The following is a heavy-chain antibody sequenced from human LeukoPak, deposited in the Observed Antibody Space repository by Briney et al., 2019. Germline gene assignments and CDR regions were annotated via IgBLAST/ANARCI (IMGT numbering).Heavy chain of an antibody. CDR2: ISYDGSNK. J-gene: IGHJ4*02. D-gene: IGHD3-22*01. Sequence: GGSLRLSCAASGFTSSSYSMNWVRQAPGKGLEWVAVISYDGSNKYYADSVKGRFTISRDNSKNTLYLQMNSLRAEDTAVYYCAKGGHYYDSSGYYPSDYWGQGTLVTVSS. V-gene: IGHV3-30*18. CDR3: AKGGHYYDSSGYYPSDY. CDR1: GFTSSSYS.